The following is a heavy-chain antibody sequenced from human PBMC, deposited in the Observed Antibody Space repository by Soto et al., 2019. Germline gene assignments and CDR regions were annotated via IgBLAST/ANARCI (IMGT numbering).Heavy chain of an antibody. J-gene: IGHJ6*02. CDR2: IIPIFGTA. V-gene: IGHV1-69*13. CDR1: GGTFSSYA. Sequence: SVKVSCKASGGTFSSYAISWVRQAPGQGLEWMGGIIPIFGTANYAQKFQGRVTITADESTSTAYMELSSLRSEDTAVYYCARTYCSGGSCYSYPPYYYYYGMDVWGQGTTVTVSS. D-gene: IGHD2-15*01. CDR3: ARTYCSGGSCYSYPPYYYYYGMDV.